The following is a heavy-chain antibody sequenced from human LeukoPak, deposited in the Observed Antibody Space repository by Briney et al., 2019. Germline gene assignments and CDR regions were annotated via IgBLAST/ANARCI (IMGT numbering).Heavy chain of an antibody. V-gene: IGHV4-34*01. Sequence: NASETLSLTCAVYGGSFSGYYWSWIRQPPGKGLEWIGEINHSGSTNYNPSLKSRVTISVDTSKNQFSLKLSSVTAADTAVYYCARVLYWNFYYMDVWGKGTTVTVSS. D-gene: IGHD2-2*02. CDR2: INHSGST. J-gene: IGHJ6*03. CDR3: ARVLYWNFYYMDV. CDR1: GGSFSGYY.